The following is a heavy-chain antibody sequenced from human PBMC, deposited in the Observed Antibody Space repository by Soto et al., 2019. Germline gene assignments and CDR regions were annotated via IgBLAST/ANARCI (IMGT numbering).Heavy chain of an antibody. CDR2: INHSGIT. V-gene: IGHV4-34*01. J-gene: IGHJ4*02. D-gene: IGHD4-17*01. CDR1: GGSFSGYY. Sequence: SETLSLTCTVYGGSFSGYYWSWIRQPTGKGLEWIGEINHSGITNYNPSLKSRVIISADTSKNQFSLKLSSVTTADTAVYYCGAQDYVAKGYHFETWGQGTMVTVSS. CDR3: GAQDYVAKGYHFET.